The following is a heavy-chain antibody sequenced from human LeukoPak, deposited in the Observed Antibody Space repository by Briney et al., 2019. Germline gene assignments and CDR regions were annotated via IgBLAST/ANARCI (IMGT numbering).Heavy chain of an antibody. CDR1: GSTFSSHL. CDR3: ARGPGXSGGYXVGDF. CDR2: ISSDGTYT. J-gene: IGHJ4*02. V-gene: IGHV3-74*01. D-gene: IGHD1-26*01. Sequence: GGSLRLSCAASGSTFSSHLMHWVRQAPGKGLVWVSRISSDGTYTNYADSVRGRFTISRDNAKNTLYLQMNSLRAEDTAVYYCARGPGXSGGYXVGDFXXXGTLVTVSS.